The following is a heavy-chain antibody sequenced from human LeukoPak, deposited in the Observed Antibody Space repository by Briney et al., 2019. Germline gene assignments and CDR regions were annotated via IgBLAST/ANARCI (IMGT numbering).Heavy chain of an antibody. D-gene: IGHD2-2*01. CDR2: INPNSGGT. CDR1: GYTFTGYY. Sequence: ASVKVSCKASGYTFTGYYMHLVRQAPGQGLEWMGWINPNSGGTNYAQKFQGRVTMTRDTSISTAYMELSRLRSDDTAVYYCARGSIVVVPAATRFDPWGQGTLVTVSS. J-gene: IGHJ5*02. CDR3: ARGSIVVVPAATRFDP. V-gene: IGHV1-2*02.